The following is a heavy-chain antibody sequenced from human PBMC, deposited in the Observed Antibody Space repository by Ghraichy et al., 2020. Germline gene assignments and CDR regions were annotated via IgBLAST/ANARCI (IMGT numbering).Heavy chain of an antibody. CDR3: ARQPRSGQPRFGKGFYYYGMDV. CDR2: IYYTGTT. Sequence: SETLSLTCTVSGGSISSHYWSWVRQPPGKGLEWIGYIYYTGTTTYNPSLKSRVTISVDTSRDQFSLRLTSVTAADTAVYYCARQPRSGQPRFGKGFYYYGMDVWGQGTTVTVSS. V-gene: IGHV4-59*08. CDR1: GGSISSHY. D-gene: IGHD3-10*01. J-gene: IGHJ6*02.